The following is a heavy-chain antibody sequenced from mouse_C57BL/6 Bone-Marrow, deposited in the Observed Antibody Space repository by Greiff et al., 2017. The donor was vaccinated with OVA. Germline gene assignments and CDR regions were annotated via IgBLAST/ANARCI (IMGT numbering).Heavy chain of an antibody. D-gene: IGHD1-1*01. CDR2: ISSGGDYI. J-gene: IGHJ3*01. CDR1: GFTFSSYA. CDR3: TRDRYGSSPAWFAY. Sequence: EVKLVESGEGLVKPGGSLKLSCAASGFTFSSYAMSWVRQTPEKRLEWVAYISSGGDYIYYADTVKGRFTISRDNARNTLYLQMSSLKSEDTAMYYCTRDRYGSSPAWFAYWGQGTLVTVSA. V-gene: IGHV5-9-1*02.